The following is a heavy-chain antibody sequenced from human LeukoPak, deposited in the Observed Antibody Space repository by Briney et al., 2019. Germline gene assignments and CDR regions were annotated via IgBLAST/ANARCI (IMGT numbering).Heavy chain of an antibody. Sequence: SETLSLTCTVSGGSISSYYWSWIRQPPGKGLEWIGYIYYSGSTNYNPSLKSRVTISVDTSKNQFSLKLSSVTAADTAVYYCARLSVFTANYDILTGYFDYWGQGTLVTVSS. J-gene: IGHJ4*02. CDR1: GGSISSYY. V-gene: IGHV4-59*08. CDR2: IYYSGST. D-gene: IGHD3-9*01. CDR3: ARLSVFTANYDILTGYFDY.